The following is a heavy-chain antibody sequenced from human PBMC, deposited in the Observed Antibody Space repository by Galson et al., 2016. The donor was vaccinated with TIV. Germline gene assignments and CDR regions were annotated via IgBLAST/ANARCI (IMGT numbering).Heavy chain of an antibody. Sequence: SVKVSCKASGATFSNFVISWVRQAPGQGLEWMGSINPIFGTANYAQKFQGRVTITADTSTSTTYMDLSSLRSEDTAVYYCARGRGYYFGSGSSYFDYWGQGSLVTVSS. CDR1: GATFSNFV. V-gene: IGHV1-69*06. D-gene: IGHD3-10*01. CDR3: ARGRGYYFGSGSSYFDY. CDR2: INPIFGTA. J-gene: IGHJ4*02.